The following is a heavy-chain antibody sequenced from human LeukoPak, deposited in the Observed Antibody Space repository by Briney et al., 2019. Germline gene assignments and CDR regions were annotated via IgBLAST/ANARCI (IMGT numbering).Heavy chain of an antibody. V-gene: IGHV3-48*01. CDR3: VRVKGTYFDY. Sequence: GGSLRLSCTASGFPLSSYSINWVRQAPGKGLEWISYISSSSSNIYYLDSVQGRLTVSRDNERNSLFLQIDSPRAEDTAVYYCVRVKGTYFDYWGQGSLVTVSS. J-gene: IGHJ4*02. CDR2: ISSSSSNI. CDR1: GFPLSSYS. D-gene: IGHD1-1*01.